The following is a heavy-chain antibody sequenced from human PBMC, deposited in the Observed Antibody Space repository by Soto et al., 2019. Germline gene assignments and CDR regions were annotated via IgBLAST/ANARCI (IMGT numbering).Heavy chain of an antibody. J-gene: IGHJ5*02. Sequence: TLSLTCSVSGASVAGGSYYWSWVRQPPGKGLEWIGYIPSRGRPFYNPSLTSRGAISADTSKNQLSLQLTSVTAADTAVYYCARDTYSGYDFGLWGQGTLVTVSS. V-gene: IGHV4-30-4*01. CDR1: GASVAGGSYY. D-gene: IGHD5-12*01. CDR3: ARDTYSGYDFGL. CDR2: IPSRGRP.